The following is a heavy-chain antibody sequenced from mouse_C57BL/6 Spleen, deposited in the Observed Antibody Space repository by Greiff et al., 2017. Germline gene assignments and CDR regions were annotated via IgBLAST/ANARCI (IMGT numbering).Heavy chain of an antibody. CDR1: GYTFTDYY. V-gene: IGHV1-76*01. CDR3: AREGYYGSSRYFDV. J-gene: IGHJ1*03. D-gene: IGHD1-1*01. CDR2: IYPGSGNT. Sequence: QVQLKESGAELVRPGASVKLSCKASGYTFTDYYINWVKQRPGQGLEWIARIYPGSGNTYYNEKFKGKATLTAEKSSSTAYMQLSSLTSEDSAVYFCAREGYYGSSRYFDVWGTGTTVTVSS.